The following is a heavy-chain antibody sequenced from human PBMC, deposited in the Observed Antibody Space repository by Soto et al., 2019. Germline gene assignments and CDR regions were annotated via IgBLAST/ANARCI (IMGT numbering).Heavy chain of an antibody. J-gene: IGHJ4*02. CDR1: GFSLSTSGVG. CDR2: IYWDDDK. V-gene: IGHV2-5*02. D-gene: IGHD2-15*01. Sequence: QITLKESGPTLVKPTQTLTLTCTFSGFSLSTSGVGVGWIRQPPGQALEWLALIYWDDDKRYSPSLKSRLTITKDTSKSQVVLTMTNMAPVDTATYYCAHRPSYCSGGSCYSGFDYWGQGTLVTVSS. CDR3: AHRPSYCSGGSCYSGFDY.